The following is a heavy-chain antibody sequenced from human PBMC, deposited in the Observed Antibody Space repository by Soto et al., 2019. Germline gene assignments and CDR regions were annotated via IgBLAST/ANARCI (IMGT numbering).Heavy chain of an antibody. CDR2: VSPSGGIT. CDR3: AKDRSAAPFSDS. J-gene: IGHJ4*02. Sequence: EVQVLESGGDLIQPGGSLRLSCAASGLAFDSHGIHWVRQAPGKGLEWVSGVSPSGGITYYSDSVKGRFTVSRDNSRNAVHLQMNSLRAEDTAVYYCAKDRSAAPFSDSWGQGSLVTVSS. D-gene: IGHD2-15*01. CDR1: GLAFDSHG. V-gene: IGHV3-23*01.